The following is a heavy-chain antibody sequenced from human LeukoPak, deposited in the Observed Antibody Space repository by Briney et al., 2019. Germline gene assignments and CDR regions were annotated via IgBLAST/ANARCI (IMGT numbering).Heavy chain of an antibody. D-gene: IGHD3-9*01. Sequence: PGGSLRLSCAASGFTFSSYGMHWVRQAPGKGLEWVAVMWYDGSNKYYADSVKGRFTISRDNSKNTLYLQMNSLRAEDTAVYYCAREEYDILTGLDYWGQGTLVTVSS. CDR1: GFTFSSYG. CDR2: MWYDGSNK. J-gene: IGHJ4*02. V-gene: IGHV3-33*01. CDR3: AREEYDILTGLDY.